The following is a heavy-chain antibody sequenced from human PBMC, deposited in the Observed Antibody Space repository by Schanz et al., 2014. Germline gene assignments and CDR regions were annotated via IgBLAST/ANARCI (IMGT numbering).Heavy chain of an antibody. V-gene: IGHV3-23*01. Sequence: EVQLLESGGGLVQPGGSLRLSCAASGFTFSNYAMGWVRQTPGKGLEWVSTLSGSGAGTFYADSVKGRFTISRDNSKNTLYLQMNSLIAEDTAVYYCAKCIGWYGRCAFDIWGQGTMVTVSS. CDR3: AKCIGWYGRCAFDI. J-gene: IGHJ3*02. CDR1: GFTFSNYA. CDR2: LSGSGAGT. D-gene: IGHD6-19*01.